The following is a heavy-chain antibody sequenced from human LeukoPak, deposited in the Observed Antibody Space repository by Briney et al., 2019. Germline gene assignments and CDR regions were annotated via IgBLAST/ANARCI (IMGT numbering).Heavy chain of an antibody. V-gene: IGHV4-34*01. D-gene: IGHD6-6*01. CDR2: INHSGST. J-gene: IGHJ6*03. Sequence: SETLSLTCAVYGVSFSGYYWSWIRQPPGKGLEWIGEINHSGSTNYNPSLKSRVTISVDTSKNQFSLRLSSVTAADTAVYYCARDWGVSARPGYMDVWGKGTTVTVSS. CDR3: ARDWGVSARPGYMDV. CDR1: GVSFSGYY.